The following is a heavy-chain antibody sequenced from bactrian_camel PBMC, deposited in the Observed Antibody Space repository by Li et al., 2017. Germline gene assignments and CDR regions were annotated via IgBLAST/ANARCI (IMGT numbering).Heavy chain of an antibody. CDR3: AASGRLYCSGGIEFTS. CDR1: GNTVSRHC. Sequence: HVQLVESGGGSVQAGGSLRLSCAAPGNTVSRHCLGWFRQAPGKEHEGVAAIGSDARIRYADSVKGRFTISQDNAKNTLYLQMNSLKPEDTAMYYCAASGRLYCSGGIEFTSWGRGTQVTVS. J-gene: IGHJ6*01. D-gene: IGHD2*01. V-gene: IGHV3S53*01. CDR2: IGSDARI.